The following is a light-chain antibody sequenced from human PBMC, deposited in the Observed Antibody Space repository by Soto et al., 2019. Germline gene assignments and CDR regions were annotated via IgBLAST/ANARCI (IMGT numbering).Light chain of an antibody. Sequence: EIVLTQSPGTLSLSPGERATLSCRASQTVTSSYLAWYQQKPGQAPRLLIYVASSRASGIPDRFSGSGSGTDFTLTISRLEPEDFAVYYCQQYGNLPWTFGQGTKVEIK. CDR2: VAS. V-gene: IGKV3-20*01. J-gene: IGKJ1*01. CDR3: QQYGNLPWT. CDR1: QTVTSSY.